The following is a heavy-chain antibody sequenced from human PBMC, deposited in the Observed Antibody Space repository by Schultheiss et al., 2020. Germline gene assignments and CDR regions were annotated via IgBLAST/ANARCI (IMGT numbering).Heavy chain of an antibody. Sequence: GESLKISCVASGLTFSNYWMHWVRQAPGKGLVWVSRINSDGSSTSYADSVKGRFTISRDNSKNTLYLQMNSLRAEDSAVYYCAKDPDFHCSGGSCYVEGLWFDPWGQGTLVTVSS. CDR3: AKDPDFHCSGGSCYVEGLWFDP. J-gene: IGHJ5*02. V-gene: IGHV3-74*01. D-gene: IGHD2-15*01. CDR2: INSDGSST. CDR1: GLTFSNYW.